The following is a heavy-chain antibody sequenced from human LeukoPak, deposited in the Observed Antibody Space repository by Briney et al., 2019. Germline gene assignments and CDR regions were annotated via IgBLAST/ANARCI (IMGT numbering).Heavy chain of an antibody. CDR1: GYTFTGKN. CDR3: ARGGLAAAVDY. J-gene: IGHJ4*02. V-gene: IGHV1-2*02. CDR2: INPNCGGT. D-gene: IGHD6-13*01. Sequence: ASVKVSCRASGYTFTGKNMHWVRQAPGQGLDWMGWINPNCGGTKYAQKFQGRVTMTRDTSISTAYMELSSLRSDDTAVYYCARGGLAAAVDYWGQGTLVTVSS.